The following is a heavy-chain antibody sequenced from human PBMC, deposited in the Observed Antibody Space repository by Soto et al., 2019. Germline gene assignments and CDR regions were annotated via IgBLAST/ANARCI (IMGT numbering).Heavy chain of an antibody. CDR2: TYYRSKWYN. V-gene: IGHV6-1*01. Sequence: SQTLSLTCAISGDSVSSNIAAWNWIRQSPPRGLEWLGRTYYRSKWYNDYAVSVKSRIIINPDTSRNQFSVQLNSVTPEDTAVYYCARGRFSDGMGVWGQGTTVTVSS. J-gene: IGHJ6*02. CDR1: GDSVSSNIAA. CDR3: ARGRFSDGMGV. D-gene: IGHD3-10*01.